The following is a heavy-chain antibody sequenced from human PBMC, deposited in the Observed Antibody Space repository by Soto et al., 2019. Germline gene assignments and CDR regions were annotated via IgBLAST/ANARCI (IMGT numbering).Heavy chain of an antibody. J-gene: IGHJ5*02. Sequence: SETLSLTCAVSGYSISSSNWWGWIRQPPGKGLEWIGYIYYSGTTYYNPSLKSRVTMSVDTSKNQFSLKLSSVTAAETAVYYCARQSSGWYNWFDPWGQGTLVTV. CDR2: IYYSGTT. CDR3: ARQSSGWYNWFDP. V-gene: IGHV4-28*01. CDR1: GYSISSSNW. D-gene: IGHD6-19*01.